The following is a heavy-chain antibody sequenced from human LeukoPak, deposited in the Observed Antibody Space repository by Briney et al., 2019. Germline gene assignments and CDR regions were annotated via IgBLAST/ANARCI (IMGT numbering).Heavy chain of an antibody. CDR3: ARAEDYYDSSAYYIFDY. CDR1: GYSINSGYY. D-gene: IGHD3-22*01. V-gene: IGHV4-38-2*01. J-gene: IGHJ4*02. Sequence: SETLSLTCAVSGYSINSGYYQGWIRQPPGKGLEGIGIIYHSGSTYYNPSLKSRVTISVDTAKNHFSLKLSSVTSADTAVYYCARAEDYYDSSAYYIFDYWGQGTLVTVSS. CDR2: IYHSGST.